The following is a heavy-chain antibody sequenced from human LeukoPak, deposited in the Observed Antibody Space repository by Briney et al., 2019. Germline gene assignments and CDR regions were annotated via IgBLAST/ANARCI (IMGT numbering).Heavy chain of an antibody. CDR2: INRSGST. D-gene: IGHD3-10*01. CDR3: ARGFITMVRGVIKLSAAFDI. Sequence: SDTLSLTCAVYGGSFSGYYWSWIRQPPGKRVKRIGEINRSGSTNYNPSLKSRVTISVDTYNKQFSLKLSSVTAADTAVYYCARGFITMVRGVIKLSAAFDIWGQGTMVTVSS. CDR1: GGSFSGYY. V-gene: IGHV4-34*01. J-gene: IGHJ3*02.